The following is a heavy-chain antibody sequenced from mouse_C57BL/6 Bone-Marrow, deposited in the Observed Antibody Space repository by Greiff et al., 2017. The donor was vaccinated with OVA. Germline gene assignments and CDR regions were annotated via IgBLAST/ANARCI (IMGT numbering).Heavy chain of an antibody. CDR2: IYPSDSET. Sequence: VQLQQSGAELVRPGSSVKLSCKASGYTFTSYWMDWVKQRPGQGLEWIGNIYPSDSETHYNQKFKDKATLTVDKSSSTAYMQLSSLTSEDSAVYYCAAGQLRLDYWGQGTTLTVSS. V-gene: IGHV1-61*01. CDR3: AAGQLRLDY. CDR1: GYTFTSYW. D-gene: IGHD3-2*02. J-gene: IGHJ2*01.